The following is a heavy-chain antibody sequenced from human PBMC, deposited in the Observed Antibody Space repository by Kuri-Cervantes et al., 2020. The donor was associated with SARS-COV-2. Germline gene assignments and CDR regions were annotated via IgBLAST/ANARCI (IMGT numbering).Heavy chain of an antibody. Sequence: GGSLRLSCAASGFAFDKLAMHWVRQAPGKGLDWVSSVDADGDGAQYADSVKGRFTISSDRSKGTIYLQMTGLRVDDTAVFYCAKDPVSYYDASGYSYFDNWGQGTLVTVSS. CDR2: VDADGDGA. V-gene: IGHV3-23*01. J-gene: IGHJ4*02. D-gene: IGHD3-22*01. CDR3: AKDPVSYYDASGYSYFDN. CDR1: GFAFDKLA.